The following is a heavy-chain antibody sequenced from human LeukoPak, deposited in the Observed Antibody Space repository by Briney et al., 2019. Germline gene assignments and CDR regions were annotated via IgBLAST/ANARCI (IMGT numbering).Heavy chain of an antibody. D-gene: IGHD3-10*01. CDR2: INPSRGST. CDR1: GYTFTSDY. J-gene: IGHJ4*02. Sequence: VASVKVSCKASGYTFTSDYMHWVRQAPGQGLEWMGIINPSRGSTTYAQKFQGRVTMTRDMSTSTVYMELSSLRSEDTAVYYCARDRGYGSGSYPFDYWGQGILVTVSS. V-gene: IGHV1-46*01. CDR3: ARDRGYGSGSYPFDY.